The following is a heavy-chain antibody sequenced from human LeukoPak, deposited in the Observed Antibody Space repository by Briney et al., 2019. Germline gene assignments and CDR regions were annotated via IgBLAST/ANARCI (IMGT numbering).Heavy chain of an antibody. CDR3: ARHKWIERWLRLWYFDL. J-gene: IGHJ2*01. CDR1: GGSISSNNHY. CDR2: IYYSGNT. Sequence: PSETLSLTCTVSGGSISSNNHYWGWIRQPPGKGLEWLGSIYYSGNTYYYPSLKSRVTISVDTSKSQFSLSLSSVTAAVTAVYYCARHKWIERWLRLWYFDLWGRGTLVTVSS. D-gene: IGHD5-18*01. V-gene: IGHV4-39*01.